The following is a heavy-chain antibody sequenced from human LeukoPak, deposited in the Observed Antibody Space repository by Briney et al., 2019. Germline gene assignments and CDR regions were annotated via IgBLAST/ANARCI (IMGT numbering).Heavy chain of an antibody. CDR3: ARGEKSYAY. CDR1: GYIFRNYA. J-gene: IGHJ4*02. Sequence: VASVKVSCKTSGYIFRNYAISWVRQAPGQGPEWVGWINPFNADAKYAQKFQGRVTMTTDISTSTAYLELRSLRYDDTAVYYCARGEKSYAYWGQGTLVTVSS. D-gene: IGHD2-2*01. V-gene: IGHV1-18*01. CDR2: INPFNADA.